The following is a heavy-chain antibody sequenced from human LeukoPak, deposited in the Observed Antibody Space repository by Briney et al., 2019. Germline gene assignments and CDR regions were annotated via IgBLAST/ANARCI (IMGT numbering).Heavy chain of an antibody. Sequence: SQTLSLTCTVSGGSISSGSYYWSWIRQPAGKGLEWIGRIYTSGSTNYNPSLKSRVTISVDTSKNQFSLKLSSVTAADTAVYYCARKYGDRRNWFDPWGQGTLVTVSS. CDR2: IYTSGST. CDR3: ARKYGDRRNWFDP. D-gene: IGHD4-17*01. V-gene: IGHV4-61*02. J-gene: IGHJ5*02. CDR1: GGSISSGSYY.